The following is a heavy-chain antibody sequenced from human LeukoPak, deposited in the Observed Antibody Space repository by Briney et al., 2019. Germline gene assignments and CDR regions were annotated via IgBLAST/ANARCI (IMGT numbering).Heavy chain of an antibody. CDR3: ARGNYYYYYYMDV. D-gene: IGHD4-11*01. CDR1: GFTFSSYW. V-gene: IGHV3-7*01. Sequence: GGSLRLSCAASGFTFSSYWMSWVRQAPGKGLEWVANIKQDGSEKYYVDSVKGRFTISRDNAKNSLYLQMNSLRAEDTAVYYCARGNYYYYYYMDVWGKGTTVTVS. J-gene: IGHJ6*03. CDR2: IKQDGSEK.